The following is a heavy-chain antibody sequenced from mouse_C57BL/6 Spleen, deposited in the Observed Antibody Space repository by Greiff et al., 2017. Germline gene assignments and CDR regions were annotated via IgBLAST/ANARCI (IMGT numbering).Heavy chain of an antibody. CDR3: ARDYYGSSYFSYWYFDV. CDR1: GYTFTSYW. J-gene: IGHJ1*03. CDR2: IYPGSGST. D-gene: IGHD1-1*01. V-gene: IGHV1-55*01. Sequence: QVQLQQSGAELVKPGASVKMSCKASGYTFTSYWITWVKQRPGQGLEWIGDIYPGSGSTNYNEKFKSKATLTVDTSSSTAYMQLSSLTSEDSAVYYCARDYYGSSYFSYWYFDVWGTGTTVTVSS.